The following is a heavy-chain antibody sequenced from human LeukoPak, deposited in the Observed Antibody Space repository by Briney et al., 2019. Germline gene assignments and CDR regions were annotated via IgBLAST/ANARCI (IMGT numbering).Heavy chain of an antibody. V-gene: IGHV4-59*08. CDR2: IYYSGST. J-gene: IGHJ2*01. CDR3: ARQNPYWYFDL. Sequence: PSETLSLTCTVSGGSISSYYWSWIRQPPGKGLEWIGYIYYSGSTNYNPSLKSRVTISVDTSKNQFSLKLSSVTAADTAVYYCARQNPYWYFDLRGRGTLVTVSS. CDR1: GGSISSYY.